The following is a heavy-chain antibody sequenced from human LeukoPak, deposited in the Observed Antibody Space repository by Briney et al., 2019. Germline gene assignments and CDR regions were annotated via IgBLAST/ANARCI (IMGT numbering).Heavy chain of an antibody. CDR2: FDPEDGKK. CDR3: ATEYVRTHYFDW. J-gene: IGHJ4*02. D-gene: IGHD3-16*01. CDR1: GYTLTELS. Sequence: ASVKVSCKVSGYTLTELSMHWVRQAPAKGLEWMGGFDPEDGKKIYAQNFQGRVTMTEDTSTDTAYMELSSLRSDDTAVYYCATEYVRTHYFDWWGQGTLVTVSS. V-gene: IGHV1-24*01.